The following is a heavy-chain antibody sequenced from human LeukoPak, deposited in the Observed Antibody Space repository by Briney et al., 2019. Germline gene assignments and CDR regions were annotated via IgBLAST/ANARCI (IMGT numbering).Heavy chain of an antibody. V-gene: IGHV3-21*01. CDR2: ISSSSSYI. CDR1: GFTFSSYS. D-gene: IGHD2-15*01. Sequence: PGGSLRLSCAASGFTFSSYSMNWVHQAPGKGLEWVSSISSSSSYIYYADSVKGRFTISRDNAKNSLYLQMNSLRAEDTAVYYCARPTCSGGSCYGYYYYGMDVWGQGTTVTVSS. J-gene: IGHJ6*02. CDR3: ARPTCSGGSCYGYYYYGMDV.